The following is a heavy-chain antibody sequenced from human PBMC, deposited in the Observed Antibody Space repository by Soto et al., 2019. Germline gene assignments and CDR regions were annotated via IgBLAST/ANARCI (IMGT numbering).Heavy chain of an antibody. D-gene: IGHD6-13*01. Sequence: QVQLVESGGGVVQPGRSLRLSCAASGFTFSSYAMHWVRQAPGKGLEWVAVISYDGSNKYYADSVKGRFTISRDNSKNTLYLQMNSLRAEDTAVYYCARDAPGSAAAGKNRKGHYYYGMDVWGQGTTVTVSS. CDR2: ISYDGSNK. V-gene: IGHV3-30-3*01. CDR3: ARDAPGSAAAGKNRKGHYYYGMDV. CDR1: GFTFSSYA. J-gene: IGHJ6*02.